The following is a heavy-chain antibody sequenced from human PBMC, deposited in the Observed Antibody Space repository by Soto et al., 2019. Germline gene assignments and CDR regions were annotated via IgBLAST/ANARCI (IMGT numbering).Heavy chain of an antibody. Sequence: GASVKVSCKASGGTFSSYAISWVRQAPGQGLEWMGGIIPIFGTANYAQKFQGRVTFTADESTSTAYMELSSLRSEDTAVYYCARGTIQLASLSTFDYWGQGTLVTVSS. CDR1: GGTFSSYA. D-gene: IGHD5-18*01. CDR3: ARGTIQLASLSTFDY. CDR2: IIPIFGTA. V-gene: IGHV1-69*13. J-gene: IGHJ4*02.